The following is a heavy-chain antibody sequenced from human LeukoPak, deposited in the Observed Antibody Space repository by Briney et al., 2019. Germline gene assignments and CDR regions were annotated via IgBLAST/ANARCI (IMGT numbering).Heavy chain of an antibody. V-gene: IGHV3-23*01. CDR3: AKDLGPQGPHDY. J-gene: IGHJ4*02. CDR1: GFTFGTCA. Sequence: SGGSLRLSCAASGFTFGTCAMSWVRQAPGKGLEWVSAISGSGGSTYYADSVKGRFTISRDNSKNTLYLQMNSLRAEDTAVYYCAKDLGPQGPHDYWGQGTLVTVSS. CDR2: ISGSGGST.